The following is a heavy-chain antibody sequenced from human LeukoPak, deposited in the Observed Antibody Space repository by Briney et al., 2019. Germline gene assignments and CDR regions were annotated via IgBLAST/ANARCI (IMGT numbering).Heavy chain of an antibody. Sequence: PGGSLRLSCAASGFTFSNHAMNWVRQAPGKGLEWVSIISGSGHGPVTYYADSVKGRFTISRDDSKNTLYLQMNSLRAEDTAVYYCAARGYRNGPFDYWGQGTLVTVSS. J-gene: IGHJ4*02. CDR1: GFTFSNHA. CDR3: AARGYRNGPFDY. V-gene: IGHV3-23*01. D-gene: IGHD5-18*01. CDR2: ISGSGHGPVT.